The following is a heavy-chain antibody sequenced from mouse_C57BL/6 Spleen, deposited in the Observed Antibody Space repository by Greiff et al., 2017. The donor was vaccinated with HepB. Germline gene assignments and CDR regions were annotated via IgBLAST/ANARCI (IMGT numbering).Heavy chain of an antibody. CDR3: ARHEGHFDY. CDR2: ISGGGGNT. V-gene: IGHV5-9*01. CDR1: GFTFSSYT. J-gene: IGHJ2*01. Sequence: EVQLVESGGGLVKPGGSLKLSCAASGFTFSSYTMSWVRQTPEKRLEWVATISGGGGNTYYPDSVKGRFTISRDNAKNTLYLQMSSLRSEDTALYYCARHEGHFDYWGQGTTLTVSS.